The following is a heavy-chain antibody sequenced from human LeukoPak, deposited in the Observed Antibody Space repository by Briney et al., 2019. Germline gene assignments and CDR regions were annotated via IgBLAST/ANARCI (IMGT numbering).Heavy chain of an antibody. Sequence: ASVKVSCKLSGYTLTELSMHWVRQAPGKGLEWMGRFDPEDGETIYARKFQGRITMTEDTSTDTAYMELSSLRSEDTAVYYCATSLLGYSISPAVDDGLDVWGQGTMVTVPS. CDR3: ATSLLGYSISPAVDDGLDV. CDR1: GYTLTELS. D-gene: IGHD6-13*01. J-gene: IGHJ3*01. CDR2: FDPEDGET. V-gene: IGHV1-24*01.